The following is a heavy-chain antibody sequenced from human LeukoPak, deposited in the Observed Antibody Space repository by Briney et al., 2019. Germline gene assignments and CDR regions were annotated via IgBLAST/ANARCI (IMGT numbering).Heavy chain of an antibody. V-gene: IGHV1-8*03. CDR2: MNPNSGNT. D-gene: IGHD4-23*01. Sequence: GASVKVSCKASGYTFTSYDINWVRQATGQGLEWMGWMNPNSGNTGYAQKFQGRVTITRNTSISTAYMELSSLRSEDTAVYYCARAVYGGNFGGFGYWGQGTLVTVSS. CDR1: GYTFTSYD. J-gene: IGHJ4*02. CDR3: ARAVYGGNFGGFGY.